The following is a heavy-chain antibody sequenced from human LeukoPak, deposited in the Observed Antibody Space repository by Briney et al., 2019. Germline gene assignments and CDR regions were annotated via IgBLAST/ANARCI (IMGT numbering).Heavy chain of an antibody. CDR1: GYTFTSYG. J-gene: IGHJ4*02. CDR3: ARDPMDPYYYGSGSYSDY. Sequence: EASVKVSCKASGYTFTSYGISWVRQAPGQGLGWMGWISAYNGNTNYAQKLQGRVTMTTDTSTSTAYMELRSLRSDDTAVYYCARDPMDPYYYGSGSYSDYWGQGTLVTVSS. V-gene: IGHV1-18*01. CDR2: ISAYNGNT. D-gene: IGHD3-10*01.